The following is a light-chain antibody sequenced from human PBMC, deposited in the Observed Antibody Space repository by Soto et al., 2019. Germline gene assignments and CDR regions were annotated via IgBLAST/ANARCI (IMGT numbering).Light chain of an antibody. CDR1: QGISNY. CDR2: AAS. CDR3: QQHNSAPWT. V-gene: IGKV1-27*01. Sequence: DIQMTQSPSSLSASVGDRVTITCRASQGISNYLAWYQQKPGKVPKLLIYAASTLQSGVPSRFSGSGSGTDLILPIISLQPEDVATYYCQQHNSAPWTFDQGTKVEIK. J-gene: IGKJ1*01.